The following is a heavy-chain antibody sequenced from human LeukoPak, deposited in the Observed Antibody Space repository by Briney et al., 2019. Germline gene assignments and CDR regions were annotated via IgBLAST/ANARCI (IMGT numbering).Heavy chain of an antibody. Sequence: GASVKVSCKAAGYTFTSYYMHCVRQAPGQGLEWMGIINPSVGSTSYAQKFQGRVTMTRDMSTSTVYMELSSLRSEATAVYYCARYTAWMRFGELFKWFDPWGKGTLVTVSS. CDR1: GYTFTSYY. D-gene: IGHD3-10*01. CDR3: ARYTAWMRFGELFKWFDP. V-gene: IGHV1-46*01. J-gene: IGHJ5*02. CDR2: INPSVGST.